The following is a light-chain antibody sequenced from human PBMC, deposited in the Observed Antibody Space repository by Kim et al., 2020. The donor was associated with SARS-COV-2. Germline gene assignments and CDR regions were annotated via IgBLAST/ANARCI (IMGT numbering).Light chain of an antibody. Sequence: AIRMTQSPSSFSASTGDRVTITCRASQGISSYLAWYQQKPGKAPKLLIYAASTLQSGIPSRFSGSGSGTDFTLTISCLQSEDFATYYCQQYYSYPQTFGQGTKLEI. J-gene: IGKJ2*01. CDR3: QQYYSYPQT. V-gene: IGKV1-8*01. CDR2: AAS. CDR1: QGISSY.